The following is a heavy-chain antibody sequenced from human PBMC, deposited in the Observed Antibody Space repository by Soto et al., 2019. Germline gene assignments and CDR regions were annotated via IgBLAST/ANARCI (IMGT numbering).Heavy chain of an antibody. Sequence: EVQLVESGGGLVKPGGSLRLSCAASGFTISGAWMNWVRQAPGKGLEWVGRIKTKAQGETTDYAAPVKGRFTISRDDSENTLSLQMTSMKIEDTAVYFCTTGSCEGYWGQWTLVRVSS. CDR3: TTGSCEGY. J-gene: IGHJ4*02. CDR1: GFTISGAW. CDR2: IKTKAQGETT. D-gene: IGHD1-26*01. V-gene: IGHV3-15*07.